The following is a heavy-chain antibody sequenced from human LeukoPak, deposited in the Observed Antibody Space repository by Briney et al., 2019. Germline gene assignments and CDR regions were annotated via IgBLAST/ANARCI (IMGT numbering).Heavy chain of an antibody. CDR1: GFTFSSYS. CDR3: AREGGSTKYHFDY. D-gene: IGHD2-8*01. Sequence: PGGSLRLSCAASGFTFSSYSMNWVRQGPGKGLEWVSSISSNSIYMYYADSVKGRFTISRDNAKNSLFLQMNSLRAEDTAVYYCAREGGSTKYHFDYWGQGTLVTVSS. V-gene: IGHV3-21*01. J-gene: IGHJ4*02. CDR2: ISSNSIYM.